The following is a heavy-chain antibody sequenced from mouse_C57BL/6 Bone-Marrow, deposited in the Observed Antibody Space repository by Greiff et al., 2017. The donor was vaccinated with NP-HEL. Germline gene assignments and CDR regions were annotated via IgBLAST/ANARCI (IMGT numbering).Heavy chain of an antibody. J-gene: IGHJ1*03. CDR3: ARSGRWLLHWYFDV. CDR2: ISDGGSYT. D-gene: IGHD2-3*01. CDR1: GFTFSSYA. V-gene: IGHV5-4*03. Sequence: EVMLVESGGGLVKPGGSLKLSCAASGFTFSSYAMSWVRQTPEKRLEWVATISDGGSYTYYPDNVKGRFTISRDNAKNNLYLQMSHLKSEDTAMYYCARSGRWLLHWYFDVWGTGTTVTVSS.